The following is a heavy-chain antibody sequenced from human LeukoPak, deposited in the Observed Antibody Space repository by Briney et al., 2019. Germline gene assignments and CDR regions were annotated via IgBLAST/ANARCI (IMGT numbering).Heavy chain of an antibody. D-gene: IGHD3-9*01. J-gene: IGHJ5*02. CDR1: GYTFTSYD. CDR2: MNPNSGNT. V-gene: IGHV1-8*03. CDR3: ARGVQTYYDILTGKNWFDP. Sequence: EASVKVSCKASGYTFTSYDINWVRQATGQGLEWMGWMNPNSGNTGYAQKFQGRVTITRNTSISTAYMELSSLRSEDTAVYYCARGVQTYYDILTGKNWFDPWGQGTLVTVSS.